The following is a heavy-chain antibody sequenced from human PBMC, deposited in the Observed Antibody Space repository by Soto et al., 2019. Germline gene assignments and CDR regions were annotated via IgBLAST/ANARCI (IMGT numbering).Heavy chain of an antibody. CDR1: RFTFSNYA. CDR2: ISAGGDST. Sequence: GGSLRLSCAASRFTFSNYAMSWVRQAPGKGLEWVSTISAGGDSTYYADSVKGRFTISRRNSNNTLYLQMNSLRAEDTAVYYCAKGGSSWEYDFWGQGTLVTVSS. J-gene: IGHJ4*02. V-gene: IGHV3-23*01. D-gene: IGHD6-13*01. CDR3: AKGGSSWEYDF.